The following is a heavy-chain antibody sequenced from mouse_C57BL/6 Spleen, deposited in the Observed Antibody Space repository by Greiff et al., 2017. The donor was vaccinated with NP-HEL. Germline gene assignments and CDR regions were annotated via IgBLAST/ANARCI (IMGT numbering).Heavy chain of an antibody. J-gene: IGHJ4*01. CDR1: GYAFSSSW. V-gene: IGHV1-82*01. D-gene: IGHD4-1*01. CDR3: ARGSWDDAMDY. CDR2: IYPGDGDT. Sequence: VHLVESGPELVKPGASVKISCKASGYAFSSSWMNWVKQRPGKGLEWIGRIYPGDGDTNYNGKFKGKATLTADKSSSTAYMQLSSLTSEDSAVYFCARGSWDDAMDYWGQGTSVTVSS.